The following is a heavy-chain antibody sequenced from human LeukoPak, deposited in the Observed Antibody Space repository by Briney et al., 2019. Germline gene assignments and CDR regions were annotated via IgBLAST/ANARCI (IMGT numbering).Heavy chain of an antibody. CDR2: IYPGNSDT. J-gene: IGHJ6*02. Sequence: GESLRISCKGSGYSFTNYWIGWVRQMPGKGLEWMGIIYPGNSDTRYSPSFEGQVSISADKSISTAYLQWSSLRASDTAMYYCARHMSDDYSPGYYYGMDVWGQGTTVTVS. D-gene: IGHD2-15*01. CDR1: GYSFTNYW. CDR3: ARHMSDDYSPGYYYGMDV. V-gene: IGHV5-51*01.